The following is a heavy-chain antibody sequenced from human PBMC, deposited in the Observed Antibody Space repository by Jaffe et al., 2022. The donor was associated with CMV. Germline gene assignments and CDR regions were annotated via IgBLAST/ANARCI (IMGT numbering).Heavy chain of an antibody. V-gene: IGHV2-70*15. CDR3: ARTVHSSSSGGYYYYYYMDV. CDR2: IDWDDDK. CDR1: GFSLSTSGMC. J-gene: IGHJ6*03. Sequence: QVTLRESGPALVKPTQTLTLTCTFSGFSLSTSGMCVSWIRQPPGKALEWLARIDWDDDKYYSTSLKTRLTISKDTSKNQVVLTMTNMDPVDTATYYCARTVHSSSSGGYYYYYYMDVWGKGTTVTVSS. D-gene: IGHD6-6*01.